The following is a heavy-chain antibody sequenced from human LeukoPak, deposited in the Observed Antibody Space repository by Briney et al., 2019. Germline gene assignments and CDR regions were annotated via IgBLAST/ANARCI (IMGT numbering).Heavy chain of an antibody. V-gene: IGHV4-39*01. CDR1: GGSIRSSSYY. J-gene: IGHJ4*01. Sequence: PSETLSLTCTVSGGSIRSSSYYWGWVRQPPRKGLEWIGSVYYTGRTYSNPSLQSRVTTSIDTSKNQFSLKLSSVTAADTAVYYCAVDSGSHRVVFCGHGILVTVSS. CDR3: AVDSGSHRVVF. CDR2: VYYTGRT. D-gene: IGHD1-26*01.